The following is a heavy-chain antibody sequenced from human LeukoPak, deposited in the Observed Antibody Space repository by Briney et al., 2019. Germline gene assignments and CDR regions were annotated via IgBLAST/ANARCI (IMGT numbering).Heavy chain of an antibody. CDR3: ARDYYGSLGDY. J-gene: IGHJ4*02. D-gene: IGHD3-22*01. CDR2: IYSGGST. V-gene: IGHV3-53*01. Sequence: AGGSLRLSCAASGFTVSSNYMSWVRQAPGKGLEWVSVIYSGGSTYYADSVKGRFTISRDNSKNTLYLQMNSLRAEDTAVYYCARDYYGSLGDYWGQGTLVTVSS. CDR1: GFTVSSNY.